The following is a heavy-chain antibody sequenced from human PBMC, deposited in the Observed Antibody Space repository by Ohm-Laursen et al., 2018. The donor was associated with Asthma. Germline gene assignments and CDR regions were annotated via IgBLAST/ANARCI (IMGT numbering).Heavy chain of an antibody. CDR3: ARENCSGGSCLNDY. CDR1: GGSISSGDYY. J-gene: IGHJ4*02. Sequence: SQTLSLTCTVSGGSISSGDYYWSWIRQPPGKGLEWIGYIYYSGSTYYNPSLKSRVTISVDTSKNQFSLKLSSVTAADTAVYYCARENCSGGSCLNDYWGQGTLVTVSS. CDR2: IYYSGST. D-gene: IGHD2-15*01. V-gene: IGHV4-30-4*01.